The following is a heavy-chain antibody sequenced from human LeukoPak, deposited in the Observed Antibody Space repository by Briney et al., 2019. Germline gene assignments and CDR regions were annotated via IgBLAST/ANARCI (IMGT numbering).Heavy chain of an antibody. J-gene: IGHJ4*02. Sequence: ASVKVSCKVSGYTLTELSMHWVRQAPGKGLEWMGGFDPEDGETIYAQKFQGRVTMTEDTSTDTAYMELSSLRSEDTDVSYCATILPGLVHFDYWGQGTLVTVSS. D-gene: IGHD3/OR15-3a*01. CDR1: GYTLTELS. CDR2: FDPEDGET. CDR3: ATILPGLVHFDY. V-gene: IGHV1-24*01.